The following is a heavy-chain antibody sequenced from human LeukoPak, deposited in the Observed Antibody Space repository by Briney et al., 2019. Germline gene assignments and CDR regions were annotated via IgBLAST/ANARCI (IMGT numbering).Heavy chain of an antibody. J-gene: IGHJ4*02. Sequence: ASVKVSCKASGYTFPSYFMHWVRQAPGQGLEWMGIINPSYGSTSYAQKFQGRVTMTRDMSTSTVYLELSRLRSDDTAVYYCARDAGYSSGWRVGYWGQGTLVTVSS. V-gene: IGHV1-46*01. CDR3: ARDAGYSSGWRVGY. CDR2: INPSYGST. D-gene: IGHD6-19*01. CDR1: GYTFPSYF.